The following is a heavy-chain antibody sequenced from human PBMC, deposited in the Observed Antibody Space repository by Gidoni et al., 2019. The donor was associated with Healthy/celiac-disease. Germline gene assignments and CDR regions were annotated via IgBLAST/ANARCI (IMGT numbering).Heavy chain of an antibody. V-gene: IGHV3-15*01. J-gene: IGHJ6*02. Sequence: EVQLVESGGGLVKPGGSLRLSCAATGFTFSNAWMSWVRQAPGKGLEWVGRSKSKTDGGTTDYAAPVKGRFTISRDDSKNTLYLQMNSLKTEDTAVYYCTTVIYDFYYYYGMDVWGQGTTVTVSS. CDR1: GFTFSNAW. CDR3: TTVIYDFYYYYGMDV. CDR2: SKSKTDGGTT. D-gene: IGHD3-3*01.